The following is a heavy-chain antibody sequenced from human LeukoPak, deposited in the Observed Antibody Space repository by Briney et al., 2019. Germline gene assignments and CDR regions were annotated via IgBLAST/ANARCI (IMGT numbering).Heavy chain of an antibody. J-gene: IGHJ4*02. CDR1: GFTFSSFG. Sequence: GGSLRLSCAASGFTFSSFGMHWVRQAPGKGLEWVAVISHEGSYQNHADSVKGRFTISRDNSKNMVYLQMNSLRVEDTAVYYCARTREKWQVLDYWGQGTPVTVSS. CDR3: ARTREKWQVLDY. V-gene: IGHV3-30*03. D-gene: IGHD6-19*01. CDR2: ISHEGSYQ.